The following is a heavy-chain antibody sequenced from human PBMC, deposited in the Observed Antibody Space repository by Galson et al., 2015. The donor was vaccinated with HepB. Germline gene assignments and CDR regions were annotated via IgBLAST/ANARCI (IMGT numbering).Heavy chain of an antibody. CDR2: IQHVGSPI. V-gene: IGHV3-33*08. CDR3: VRGTTAPDY. J-gene: IGHJ4*02. D-gene: IGHD2/OR15-2a*01. CDR1: GFTFNNFA. Sequence: SLRLSCAASGFTFNNFAMHWVRQAPGKGLEWLAVIQHVGSPIRYADSVKGRFTVSRDSSKSTLYLQMNGLRAEDTARYYCVRGTTAPDYWAQGTLVTVSS.